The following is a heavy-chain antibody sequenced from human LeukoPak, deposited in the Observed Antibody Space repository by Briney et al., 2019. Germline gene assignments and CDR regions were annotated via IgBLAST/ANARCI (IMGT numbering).Heavy chain of an antibody. J-gene: IGHJ5*02. CDR1: GFTVSSNY. Sequence: GGSLRLSCAASGFTVSSNYMSWVRQAPGKGLEWVSVIYSGGSTYYADSVKGRFTISRGNSKNTLYLQMNSLRAEDTAVYYCARDGRGENWFDPWGQGTLVTVSS. CDR3: ARDGRGENWFDP. D-gene: IGHD3-10*01. V-gene: IGHV3-53*01. CDR2: IYSGGST.